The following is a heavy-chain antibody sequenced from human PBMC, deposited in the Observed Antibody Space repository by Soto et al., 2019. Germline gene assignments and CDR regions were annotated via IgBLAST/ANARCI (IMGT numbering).Heavy chain of an antibody. D-gene: IGHD3-22*01. V-gene: IGHV1-69*06. CDR3: ARGQSSITMIRGNWLDP. CDR1: GGTFSSYA. CDR2: IIPIFGTA. Sequence: ASVKVSCKASGGTFSSYAISWVRQAPGQGLEWMGGIIPIFGTANYAQKFQGRVTITADKSTSTAYMELSSLRSEDTAVYYCARGQSSITMIRGNWLDPCGQGTMVTVYS. J-gene: IGHJ5*02.